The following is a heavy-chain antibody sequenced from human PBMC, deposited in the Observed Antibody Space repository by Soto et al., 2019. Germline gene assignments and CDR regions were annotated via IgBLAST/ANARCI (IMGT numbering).Heavy chain of an antibody. D-gene: IGHD6-13*01. CDR1: GYTFTGYY. CDR2: INPNSGGT. CDR3: ARGGIAADRDYYYGMDV. J-gene: IGHJ6*02. Sequence: ASVKVSCKASGYTFTGYYMHWVRQAPGQGLEWMGWINPNSGGTNYAQKFQGWVTMTRDTSISTAYMELSRLRSDDTAVYYCARGGIAADRDYYYGMDVWGQGTTVNVSS. V-gene: IGHV1-2*04.